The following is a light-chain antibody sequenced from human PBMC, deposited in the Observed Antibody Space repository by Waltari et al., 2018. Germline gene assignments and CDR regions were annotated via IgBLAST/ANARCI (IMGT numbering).Light chain of an antibody. CDR2: DVR. V-gene: IGLV2-8*01. J-gene: IGLJ1*01. Sequence: QSALTQPPSASGSPGQSITISCTGTSRDVGAYNFVSWYQQHPGNATKLIIFDVRKRPSGVPDRFSGSKSGNTASLTVSGLQAEDEADYYCNSYAGGDILYVFGTGTRVTVL. CDR3: NSYAGGDILYV. CDR1: SRDVGAYNF.